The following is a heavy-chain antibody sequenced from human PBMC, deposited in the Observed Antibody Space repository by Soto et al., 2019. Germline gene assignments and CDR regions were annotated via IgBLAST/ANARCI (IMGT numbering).Heavy chain of an antibody. J-gene: IGHJ5*02. Sequence: QITLKESGPTLVKPTQTLTLTCTFSGFSLNTRGVGVGWIRQPPGKALEWLALIYWDDDKRYSPSLRSRLTIXRXTXXNQVVLTMTNMDLVDTATYFCAYLGITGTTSWFDPWGQGTLVTVSS. D-gene: IGHD1-20*01. CDR3: AYLGITGTTSWFDP. CDR1: GFSLNTRGVG. CDR2: IYWDDDK. V-gene: IGHV2-5*02.